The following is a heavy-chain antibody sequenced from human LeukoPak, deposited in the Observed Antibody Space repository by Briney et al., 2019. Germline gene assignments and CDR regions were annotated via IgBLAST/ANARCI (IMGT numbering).Heavy chain of an antibody. CDR1: GGSISSYY. CDR3: ARVPICAYYDILTCCNRDVWYFDL. V-gene: IGHV4-4*07. D-gene: IGHD3-9*01. Sequence: SETLSLTCTVSGGSISSYYWSWIRQPAGKGLEWIGRIYTSGSTNYNPSLKSRVTMSVDTSKNQFSLKLSSVTAADTAVYYCARVPICAYYDILTCCNRDVWYFDLWGRGTLVTVSS. CDR2: IYTSGST. J-gene: IGHJ2*01.